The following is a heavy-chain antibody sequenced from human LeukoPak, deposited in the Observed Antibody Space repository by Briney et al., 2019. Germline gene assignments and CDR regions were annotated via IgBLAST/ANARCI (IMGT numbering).Heavy chain of an antibody. CDR2: IWYDGSNK. D-gene: IGHD6-13*01. CDR1: GFTFSSYG. J-gene: IGHJ4*02. V-gene: IGHV3-33*01. CDR3: ARDSGSRYSYFDY. Sequence: GRSLRLSCAASGFTFSSYGMHWVRQAPGKGLEWVVVIWYDGSNKYYADSVKGRFTISRDNSKNTLYLQMNSLRAEDTAVYYCARDSGSRYSYFDYWGQGTLVTVSS.